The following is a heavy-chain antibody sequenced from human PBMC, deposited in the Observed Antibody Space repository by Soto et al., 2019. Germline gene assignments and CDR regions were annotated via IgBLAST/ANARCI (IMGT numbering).Heavy chain of an antibody. J-gene: IGHJ6*02. Sequence: EVQLVESGGGLVQPGRSLRLSCAASGFTFDDYAMHWVRQAPGKGLEWVSGISWNSGSIGYADSVKGRFTISRDNAKNSLYLQMNSLRAEDTALYYCAKDTSARPRPPWYYGMDVWGQGTTVTVSS. CDR3: AKDTSARPRPPWYYGMDV. D-gene: IGHD6-6*01. CDR1: GFTFDDYA. CDR2: ISWNSGSI. V-gene: IGHV3-9*01.